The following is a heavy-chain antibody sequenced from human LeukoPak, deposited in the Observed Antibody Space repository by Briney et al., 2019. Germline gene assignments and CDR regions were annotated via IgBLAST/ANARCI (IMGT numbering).Heavy chain of an antibody. CDR2: IYYSGST. V-gene: IGHV4-30-4*01. CDR3: ARLRSRDSYGSGSYFTFDY. J-gene: IGHJ4*02. D-gene: IGHD3-10*01. CDR1: GGSISSGDYY. Sequence: PSQTLSLTCTVSGGSISSGDYYWSWIRQPPGKGLERIGYIYYSGSTYYSPSLKSRVTMSLDTSKTQFSLKLSSVTAADTALYYCARLRSRDSYGSGSYFTFDYWGQGTLVTVSS.